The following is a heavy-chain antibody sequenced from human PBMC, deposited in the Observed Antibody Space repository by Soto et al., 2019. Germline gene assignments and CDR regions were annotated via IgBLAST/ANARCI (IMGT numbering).Heavy chain of an antibody. V-gene: IGHV4-34*01. D-gene: IGHD2-15*01. Sequence: PSETLSLTCAVYGGSFSGYYWSWIRQPPGKGLEWIGEINHSGSTNYNPSLKSRVTISVDTSKNQFSLKLSSVTAADTAVYYCARGPLRFRSVVVAATHYFDYWGQGTLVTVSS. CDR3: ARGPLRFRSVVVAATHYFDY. J-gene: IGHJ4*02. CDR1: GGSFSGYY. CDR2: INHSGST.